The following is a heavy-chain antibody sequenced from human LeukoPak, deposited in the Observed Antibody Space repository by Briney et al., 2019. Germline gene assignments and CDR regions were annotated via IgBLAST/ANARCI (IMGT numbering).Heavy chain of an antibody. CDR2: INGDGRTT. Sequence: PGGSLRLSCSASGCIFTTYTMYWVRKAPGKGLEYVSVINGDGRTTYYADSVKGRFTITRDNSKNTLYLQMSSLRAEDTAVYYCVGDQVDNTGYLRWGQGTRVTVSA. J-gene: IGHJ4*02. CDR1: GCIFTTYT. CDR3: VGDQVDNTGYLR. V-gene: IGHV3-64D*06. D-gene: IGHD3-22*01.